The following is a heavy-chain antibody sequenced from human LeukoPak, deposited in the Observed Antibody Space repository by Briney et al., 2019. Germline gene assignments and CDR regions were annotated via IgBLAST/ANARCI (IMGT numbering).Heavy chain of an antibody. Sequence: SETLSLTCTVSGASISDFYWSWIRQSPEKGLEWLGYIFHTGSTNYNPSVKSRVTISMDTSKNQFSLRLNSVTAADTAVYYCARHPQEFRSDWFDPWGQGTLVAVSS. CDR2: IFHTGST. V-gene: IGHV4-59*08. CDR3: ARHPQEFRSDWFDP. D-gene: IGHD3-10*01. J-gene: IGHJ5*02. CDR1: GASISDFY.